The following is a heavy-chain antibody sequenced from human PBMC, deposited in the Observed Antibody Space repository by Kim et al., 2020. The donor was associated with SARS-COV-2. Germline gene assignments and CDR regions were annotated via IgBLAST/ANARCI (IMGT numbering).Heavy chain of an antibody. Sequence: GGSLRLSCAASGFTFSSYWMSWVRQAPGKGLEWVANIKQNGGEKYYVASVKARFTISRNNPKNSLYLQRNSLRAEDTAVNYCPTLADTAMIALYYFDYWG. CDR2: IKQNGGEK. CDR1: GFTFSSYW. CDR3: PTLADTAMIALYYFDY. V-gene: IGHV3-7*01. D-gene: IGHD5-18*01. J-gene: IGHJ4*01.